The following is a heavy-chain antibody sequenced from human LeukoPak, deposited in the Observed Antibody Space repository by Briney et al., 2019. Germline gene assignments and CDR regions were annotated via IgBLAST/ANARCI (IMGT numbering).Heavy chain of an antibody. J-gene: IGHJ4*02. CDR1: GGSISSYY. CDR3: ARVNYYDSSGSLYGGYYFDY. D-gene: IGHD3-22*01. V-gene: IGHV4-59*08. Sequence: TSETLSLTCTVSGGSISSYYWSWIRQPPGKGLEWIGYIYYSGSTSYNPSLKSRVTISVGTSKNQFSLKLSSVTAADTAVYYCARVNYYDSSGSLYGGYYFDYWGQGTLVTVSS. CDR2: IYYSGST.